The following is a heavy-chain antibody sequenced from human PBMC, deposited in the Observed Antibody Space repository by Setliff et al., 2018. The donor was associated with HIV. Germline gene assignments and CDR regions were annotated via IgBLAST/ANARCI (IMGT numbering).Heavy chain of an antibody. D-gene: IGHD3-22*01. CDR2: SIPILGIA. Sequence: SVKVSCKAAGGTFSSYGISWVRQAPGQGLEWMGGSIPILGIANYAQKFQGRVTITADESTSTAYMELRSLRSEDTAVYYCARQYYDSSGFDLDPYYFDYWGQGTLVTVSS. V-gene: IGHV1-69*10. J-gene: IGHJ4*01. CDR3: ARQYYDSSGFDLDPYYFDY. CDR1: GGTFSSYG.